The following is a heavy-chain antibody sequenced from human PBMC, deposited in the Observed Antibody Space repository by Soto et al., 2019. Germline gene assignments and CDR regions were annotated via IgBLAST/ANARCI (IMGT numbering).Heavy chain of an antibody. Sequence: SETLSLTCTVSGGSVTNSSYYWGWIRQSPGKGLEWIGGVYYRGRSYSKSSVKGRVTISVDTSKNRFSLSLNSVTASDTAVYFCVSQRTTVPTQAYFDYWGPGALVTVSS. CDR1: GGSVTNSSYY. D-gene: IGHD4-17*01. J-gene: IGHJ4*02. V-gene: IGHV4-39*01. CDR3: VSQRTTVPTQAYFDY. CDR2: VYYRGRS.